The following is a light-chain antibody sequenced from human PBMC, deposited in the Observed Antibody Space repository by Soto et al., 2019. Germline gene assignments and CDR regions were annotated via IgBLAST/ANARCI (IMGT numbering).Light chain of an antibody. CDR3: LQHNSYPRT. V-gene: IGKV3-11*01. J-gene: IGKJ1*01. CDR2: DES. CDR1: QSVSSY. Sequence: SLWPGESATNTGRASQSVSSYLAWYQQKPGQDPRLLIYDESNRATGIPARFSGSGSGTDFTLTLSSIDTEDLATHYSLQHNSYPRTSGHGTKVDLK.